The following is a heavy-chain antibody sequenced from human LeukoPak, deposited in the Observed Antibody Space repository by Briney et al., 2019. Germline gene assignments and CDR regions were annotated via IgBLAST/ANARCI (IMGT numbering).Heavy chain of an antibody. V-gene: IGHV3-53*01. CDR2: IYSGGST. Sequence: GSLRLSCAASGFTVSSNYMSWVRQAPGKGLEWVSVIYSGGSTYYADSVKGRFTISRDNSKNTLYLQMNSLRAEDTAVYYCARSSGSYYVLDYWGQGTLVTVSS. CDR3: ARSSGSYYVLDY. CDR1: GFTVSSNY. J-gene: IGHJ4*02. D-gene: IGHD1-26*01.